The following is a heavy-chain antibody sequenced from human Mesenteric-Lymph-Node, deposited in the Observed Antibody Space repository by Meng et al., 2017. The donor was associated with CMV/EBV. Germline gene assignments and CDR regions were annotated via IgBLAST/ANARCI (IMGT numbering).Heavy chain of an antibody. J-gene: IGHJ3*02. CDR3: ARVDVGAKLYDAFDI. D-gene: IGHD1-26*01. Sequence: ASVKVSCKASGYTFTSYGISWVRQAPGQGLEWMGWISAYNGNTNYVQKLQGRVTMTTDTSTSTAYMELRSLRSDDTAVYYCARVDVGAKLYDAFDIWGQGTMVTVSS. CDR2: ISAYNGNT. CDR1: GYTFTSYG. V-gene: IGHV1-18*01.